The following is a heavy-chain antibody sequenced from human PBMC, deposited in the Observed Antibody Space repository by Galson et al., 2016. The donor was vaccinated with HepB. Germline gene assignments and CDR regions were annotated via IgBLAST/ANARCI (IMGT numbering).Heavy chain of an antibody. D-gene: IGHD7-27*01. J-gene: IGHJ3*02. CDR3: ARLNAERTGGPHDAFDI. CDR1: GDSVSSSNW. CDR2: VSHSGNT. Sequence: SETLSLTCSVSGDSVSSSNWWTWIRQPPGKGLEWIGEVSHSGNTQYNPSLTSRVTMSVDKAKNQFLLKLSSVTAADTAVYYCARLNAERTGGPHDAFDIWGLGIVVTVPS. V-gene: IGHV4-4*02.